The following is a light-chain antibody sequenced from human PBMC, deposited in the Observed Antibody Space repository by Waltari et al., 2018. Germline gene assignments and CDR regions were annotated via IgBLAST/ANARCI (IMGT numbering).Light chain of an antibody. CDR2: DVS. CDR3: SSYTSNNIWV. Sequence: HSALTQPATGSGSPGQSMNIPCIGTSHGIGCYTLIYWYQQNPGKAPKFMIYDVSQRPSGVSHRFSGSKSGNTASLTISGLQAEDEADYYCSSYTSNNIWVFGGGTKLTVL. CDR1: SHGIGCYTL. V-gene: IGLV2-14*01. J-gene: IGLJ3*02.